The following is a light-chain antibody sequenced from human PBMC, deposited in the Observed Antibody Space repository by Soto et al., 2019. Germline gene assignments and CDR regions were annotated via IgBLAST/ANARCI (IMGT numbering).Light chain of an antibody. CDR2: KAS. CDR1: QTISSW. CDR3: QQYHNWPIT. V-gene: IGKV1-5*03. Sequence: DIQMTQSPSTLSGSVGDRVTITCRASQTISSWLAWYQQKPGKAPKLLIYKASTLKSGVPSRFSGSGSGTEFTLTISSLQPDDFATYYCQQYHNWPITFGQGTRLEIK. J-gene: IGKJ5*01.